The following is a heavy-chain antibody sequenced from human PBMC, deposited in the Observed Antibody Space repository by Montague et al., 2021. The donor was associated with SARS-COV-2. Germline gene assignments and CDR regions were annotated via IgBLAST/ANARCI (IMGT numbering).Heavy chain of an antibody. CDR3: ATVFGGCSATSCYLYN. CDR2: IHHIVGT. J-gene: IGHJ4*02. CDR1: GDSMSSNNW. Sequence: ETLSLTCAVSGDSMSSNNWWTWVRQSPGKGLEWIGEIHHIVGTNYNPSLKSRVSISVDKSRNQFSLNLNSVTAADTAFYYCATVFGGCSATSCYLYNWGRGTLVTVSS. D-gene: IGHD2-2*01. V-gene: IGHV4-4*02.